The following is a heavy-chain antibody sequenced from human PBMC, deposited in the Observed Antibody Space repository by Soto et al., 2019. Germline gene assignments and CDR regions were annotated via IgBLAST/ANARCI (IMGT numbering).Heavy chain of an antibody. D-gene: IGHD6-13*01. CDR3: ATEDSNDYWYFDF. CDR1: GFTFTTYS. Sequence: VQLAESGGGVVQPGRSLRLSCVASGFTFTTYSIHWLRQAPGKGLEWVSVVSWDGKVKYYADSVKGRFTASRDIYKNTAFLEMNSLTTEDTSVYYCATEDSNDYWYFDFWGRGTRVTVSS. J-gene: IGHJ2*01. CDR2: VSWDGKVK. V-gene: IGHV3-30*03.